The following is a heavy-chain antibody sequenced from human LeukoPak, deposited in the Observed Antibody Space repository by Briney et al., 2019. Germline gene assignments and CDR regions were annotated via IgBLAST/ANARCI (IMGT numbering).Heavy chain of an antibody. CDR1: GFTFSSYA. V-gene: IGHV3-48*04. CDR2: ISSSGSTI. CDR3: AREKDSYGSCPDC. D-gene: IGHD5-18*01. J-gene: IGHJ4*02. Sequence: GGSLRLSCAASGFTFSSYAMSWVRQAPGKGLEWVSYISSSGSTIYYADSVKGRFTISRDNAKNSLYLQMNSLRAEDTAVYYCAREKDSYGSCPDCWGQGTLVTVSS.